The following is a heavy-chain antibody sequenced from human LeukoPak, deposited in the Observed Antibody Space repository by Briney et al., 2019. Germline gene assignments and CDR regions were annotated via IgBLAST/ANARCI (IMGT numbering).Heavy chain of an antibody. J-gene: IGHJ4*02. Sequence: GASVKVSCKASGGTFSSYAISWVRQAPGQGLEWMGRIIPIFGTANYAQKFQGRVTITTDESTSTAYMELSSLRSEDTALYYCAAAPSWGSYRYLDYWGQGTLVTVSS. CDR2: IIPIFGTA. CDR3: AAAPSWGSYRYLDY. CDR1: GGTFSSYA. V-gene: IGHV1-69*05. D-gene: IGHD3-16*02.